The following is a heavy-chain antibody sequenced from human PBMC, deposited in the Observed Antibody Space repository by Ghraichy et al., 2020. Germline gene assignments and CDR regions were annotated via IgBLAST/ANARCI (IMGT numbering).Heavy chain of an antibody. CDR1: GGSFSGFY. D-gene: IGHD2-21*01. CDR3: SRRSLRSTAVVAPLPRAGFDP. Sequence: SETLSLTCAVSGGSFSGFYWSWIRQTPGKGLEWIGETNDSGNTKFNPSLKSRLTISVDTAKNQFSLRLTSVTAADTAVYYCSRRSLRSTAVVAPLPRAGFDPWGQGTLVTVSS. J-gene: IGHJ5*02. V-gene: IGHV4-34*01. CDR2: TNDSGNT.